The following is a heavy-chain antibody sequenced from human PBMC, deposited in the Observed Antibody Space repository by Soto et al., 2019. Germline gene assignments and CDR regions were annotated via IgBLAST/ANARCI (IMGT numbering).Heavy chain of an antibody. Sequence: AGGSLRLSCTVSGFAFNNYGINWVRQAPGKGLEWVSSISKSDYTYYSDSVKGRFTISRDNAKNSVSLQMNTLRVEDTAVYYCAREASIIIPAVSDFWGQGTLVTVSS. CDR1: GFAFNNYG. D-gene: IGHD3-16*02. J-gene: IGHJ4*02. CDR2: ISKSDYT. V-gene: IGHV3-21*01. CDR3: AREASIIIPAVSDF.